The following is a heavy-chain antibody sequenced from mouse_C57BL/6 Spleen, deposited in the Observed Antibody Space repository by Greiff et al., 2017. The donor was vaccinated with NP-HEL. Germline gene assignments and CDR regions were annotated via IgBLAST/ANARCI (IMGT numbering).Heavy chain of an antibody. CDR1: GFSFNTYA. CDR3: VRGYYGSIGYFDV. Sequence: EVQLVESGGGLVQPKGSLKLSCAASGFSFNTYAMNWVRQAPGKGLEWVARIRSKSNNYATYYADSVKDRFTISRDDSESMLYLQMNNLKTEDTAMYYCVRGYYGSIGYFDVWGTGTTVTVSS. V-gene: IGHV10-1*01. J-gene: IGHJ1*03. D-gene: IGHD1-1*01. CDR2: IRSKSNNYAT.